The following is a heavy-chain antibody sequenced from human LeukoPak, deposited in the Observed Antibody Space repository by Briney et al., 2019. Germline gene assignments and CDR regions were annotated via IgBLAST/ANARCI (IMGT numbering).Heavy chain of an antibody. J-gene: IGHJ4*02. V-gene: IGHV3-30*18. CDR3: ANGPYSSSSEDY. CDR2: ISYDGSNK. CDR1: GFTFSSYS. D-gene: IGHD6-13*01. Sequence: GGSLRLSCAASGFTFSSYSMNWVRQAPGKGLEWVAVISYDGSNKYYADSVKGRFTISRDNSKNTLYLQMNSLRAEDTAVYYCANGPYSSSSEDYWGQGTLVTVSS.